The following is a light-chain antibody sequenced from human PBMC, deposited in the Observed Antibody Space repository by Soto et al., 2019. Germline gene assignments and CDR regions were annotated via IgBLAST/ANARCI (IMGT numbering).Light chain of an antibody. CDR2: EGT. CDR1: STDVGNSKF. J-gene: IGLJ3*02. V-gene: IGLV2-23*01. CDR3: CSHAGTDTLV. Sequence: QSVLTQPASVSGSPGQSLTISCTGSSTDVGNSKFVSWYQLHPGQAPKLMIYEGTKRPSGTSNRFSGSYSGNTASLTISGLQTEDEADYYCCSHAGTDTLVFGGGTKVTVL.